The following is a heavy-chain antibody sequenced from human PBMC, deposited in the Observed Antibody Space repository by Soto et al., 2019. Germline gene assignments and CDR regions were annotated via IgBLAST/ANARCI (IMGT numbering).Heavy chain of an antibody. CDR1: GGSISSNY. CDR2: IYYGST. J-gene: IGHJ3*02. Sequence: SETLSLTCTVSGGSISSNYWSWIRQPPGKGLEWIGYIYYGSTYYNPSLKSRVTISVDRSKNQFSLKLSSVTAADTAVYYCARTPDIWGQGTMVTVSS. V-gene: IGHV4-59*12. CDR3: ARTPDI.